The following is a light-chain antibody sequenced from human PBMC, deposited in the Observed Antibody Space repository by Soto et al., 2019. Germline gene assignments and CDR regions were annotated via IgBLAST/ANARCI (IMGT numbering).Light chain of an antibody. Sequence: EIVLTQSPGTLSLSPGERATLSCRASQSVSNNYLAWYQQKPGQPPTLLIYDASTRATGIPDRFSGSGSGTDFTLTISSLEPEDFAVYYCQQRSNWPPTFGQGTKVDIK. CDR2: DAS. CDR1: QSVSNNY. J-gene: IGKJ1*01. V-gene: IGKV3D-20*02. CDR3: QQRSNWPPT.